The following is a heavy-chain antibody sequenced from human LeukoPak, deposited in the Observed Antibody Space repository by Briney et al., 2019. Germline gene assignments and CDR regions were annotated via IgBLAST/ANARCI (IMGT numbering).Heavy chain of an antibody. CDR3: ARDIVVVPAATPGGFDY. V-gene: IGHV3-11*04. J-gene: IGHJ4*02. CDR2: ISSSSSTI. CDR1: GFTFSDYY. Sequence: GGSLRLSCAASGFTFSDYYMSWIRQAPGKGLEWVSYISSSSSTIYYADSVKGRFTISRDNAKNSLYLQMNSLRAEDTAVYYCARDIVVVPAATPGGFDYWGQGTLVTVSS. D-gene: IGHD2-2*01.